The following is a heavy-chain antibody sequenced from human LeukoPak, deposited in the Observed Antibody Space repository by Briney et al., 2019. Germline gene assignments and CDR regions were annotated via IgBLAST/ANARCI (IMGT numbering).Heavy chain of an antibody. CDR1: GFTFSSYE. Sequence: QPGGSLRLSCAASGFTFSSYEMNWVRQAPGKGLVWVSRINSDGSSTSYADSVKGRFTISRDNAKNTLYLQMNSLRAEDTAVYYCARVTGSGSYYGDWGQGTLVTVSS. CDR3: ARVTGSGSYYGD. J-gene: IGHJ4*02. V-gene: IGHV3-74*01. D-gene: IGHD3-10*01. CDR2: INSDGSST.